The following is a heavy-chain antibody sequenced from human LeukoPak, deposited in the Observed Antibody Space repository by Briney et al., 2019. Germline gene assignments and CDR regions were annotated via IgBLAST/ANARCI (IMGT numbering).Heavy chain of an antibody. CDR3: ARGWSPGRYRMTTVTSSWFDP. V-gene: IGHV4-34*01. D-gene: IGHD4-17*01. Sequence: SETLSLTCAVYGGSFSGYYWSWIRQPPGKGLEWIGEINHSGSTNYNPSLKSRVTISVDTSKNQFSLKLSSVTAADTAVYYCARGWSPGRYRMTTVTSSWFDPWGQGTLVTVSS. CDR2: INHSGST. CDR1: GGSFSGYY. J-gene: IGHJ5*02.